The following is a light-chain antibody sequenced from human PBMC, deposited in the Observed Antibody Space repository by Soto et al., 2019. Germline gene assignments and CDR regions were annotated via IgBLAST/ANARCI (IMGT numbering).Light chain of an antibody. Sequence: DIQMTQSPSTLSGSIGDRVTIPCRASQTISSWLAWYQQKPGKAPKLLIYKASTLKSGVPSRFSGSGSGTEFTLTISSLQPDDFATYYCQHYNRYSGAFGQGTKVDIK. J-gene: IGKJ1*01. CDR3: QHYNRYSGA. V-gene: IGKV1-5*03. CDR2: KAS. CDR1: QTISSW.